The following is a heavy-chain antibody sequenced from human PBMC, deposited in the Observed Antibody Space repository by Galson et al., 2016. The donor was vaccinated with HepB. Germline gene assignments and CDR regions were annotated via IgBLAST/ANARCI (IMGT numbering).Heavy chain of an antibody. V-gene: IGHV6-1*01. J-gene: IGHJ6*02. CDR1: GDSVSSNSAA. CDR3: VEQRKGAPYGMDV. Sequence: CAISGDSVSSNSAAWNWIRQSPSRGLEWLGRTYYRSKWYNDYAVSVKSRIIVNPDTSKNQFSLQLNSGTPENPAVYYCVEQRKGAPYGMDVWGQGTRSPSP. D-gene: IGHD1/OR15-1a*01. CDR2: TYYRSKWYN.